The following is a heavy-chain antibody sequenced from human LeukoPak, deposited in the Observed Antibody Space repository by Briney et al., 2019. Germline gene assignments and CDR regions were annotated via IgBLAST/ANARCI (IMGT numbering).Heavy chain of an antibody. CDR3: VTWPYSGTS. D-gene: IGHD3-16*01. Sequence: GSLRLSCAASGFTFSTSWMSWIRQAPGRGLEWVAHMKGDGSQKYYVDSVRGRFTISSDNAKESLYLQMNSLRDEDTAVYFCVTWPYSGTSWGQGTLVTVSS. V-gene: IGHV3-7*01. CDR1: GFTFSTSW. J-gene: IGHJ4*02. CDR2: MKGDGSQK.